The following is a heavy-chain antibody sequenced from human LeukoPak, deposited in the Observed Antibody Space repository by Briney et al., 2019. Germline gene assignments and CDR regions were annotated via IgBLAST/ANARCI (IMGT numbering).Heavy chain of an antibody. CDR1: GGTFSSYA. J-gene: IGHJ4*02. Sequence: SVKVSCKASGGTFSSYAISWVRQAPGQGVEWMGRIIPIFGIANYAQKFQGRVTITADKSTSTAYMELSSLRSEDTAVYYCARDSGYSYGYYFDYWGQGTLVTVSS. D-gene: IGHD5-18*01. CDR2: IIPIFGIA. CDR3: ARDSGYSYGYYFDY. V-gene: IGHV1-69*04.